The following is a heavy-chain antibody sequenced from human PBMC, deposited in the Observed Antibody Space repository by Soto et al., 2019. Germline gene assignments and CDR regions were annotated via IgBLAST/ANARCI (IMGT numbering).Heavy chain of an antibody. D-gene: IGHD3-16*01. CDR3: ARDQGEPAPGMDV. CDR1: GGSISSGGYY. Sequence: SETLSLTCTVSGGSISSGGYYWSWIRQHPGKGLEWIGYIYYSGSTYYNPSLKSRVTISVDTSKNQFSLKLSSVTAADTAVYNWARDQGEPAPGMDVWGKGTTVTVSS. V-gene: IGHV4-31*03. J-gene: IGHJ6*04. CDR2: IYYSGST.